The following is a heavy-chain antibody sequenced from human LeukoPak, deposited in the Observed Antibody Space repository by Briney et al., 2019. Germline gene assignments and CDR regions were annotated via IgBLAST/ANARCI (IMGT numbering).Heavy chain of an antibody. Sequence: GRSLRLSCAASGFTFDDYAMRWVRQAPGKGLEWVSGISWNSGSRGYADSVKGRFTISRDNAKNSLYLQMNSLRAEDTALYYCAKGGIAVAGYYYGMDVWGQGTTVTVSS. J-gene: IGHJ6*02. CDR1: GFTFDDYA. CDR2: ISWNSGSR. V-gene: IGHV3-9*01. D-gene: IGHD6-19*01. CDR3: AKGGIAVAGYYYGMDV.